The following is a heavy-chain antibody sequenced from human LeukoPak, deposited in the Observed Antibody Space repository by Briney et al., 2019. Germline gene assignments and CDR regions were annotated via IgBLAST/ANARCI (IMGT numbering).Heavy chain of an antibody. CDR2: ISTGNGNT. CDR1: ASTFSTYA. D-gene: IGHD3-10*01. Sequence: ASVKLSCKASASTFSTYAIHWVRQAPGQGLEWMGWISTGNGNTRYSKAFQDRFTISRDTSASTVYMELRALRSEDMAVYYCAREKYFRIGRFDRAYLDDWGQGTLVAVSS. V-gene: IGHV1-3*03. CDR3: AREKYFRIGRFDRAYLDD. J-gene: IGHJ4*02.